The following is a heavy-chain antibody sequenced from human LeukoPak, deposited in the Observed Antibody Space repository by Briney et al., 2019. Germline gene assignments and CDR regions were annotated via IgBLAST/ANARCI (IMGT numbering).Heavy chain of an antibody. J-gene: IGHJ4*02. Sequence: PGGSLRLSCAASGFTFSSYAMSWVRQAPGKGLEWVSAISGSGGSTYYADSVKGRFTVSRDNSKNTLYLQMNSLRAEDTAIYYCAKDFKRTTQYASSWIGIDYWGQGTLVTVSS. CDR3: AKDFKRTTQYASSWIGIDY. D-gene: IGHD6-13*01. CDR2: ISGSGGST. V-gene: IGHV3-23*01. CDR1: GFTFSSYA.